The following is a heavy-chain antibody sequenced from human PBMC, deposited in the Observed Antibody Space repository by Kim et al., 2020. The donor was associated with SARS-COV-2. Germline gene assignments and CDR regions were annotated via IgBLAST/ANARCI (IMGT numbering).Heavy chain of an antibody. V-gene: IGHV4-61*01. CDR3: ASEVVATGKTILEGWYFDL. CDR2: IYYSGST. D-gene: IGHD5-12*01. CDR1: GGSVSSGSYY. Sequence: SETLSLTCTVSGGSVSSGSYYWSWIRQPPGKGLEWIGYIYYSGSTNYNPSLKSRVTISVDTSKNQFSLKLSSVTAADTAVYYCASEVVATGKTILEGWYFDLWGRGTLVTVSS. J-gene: IGHJ2*01.